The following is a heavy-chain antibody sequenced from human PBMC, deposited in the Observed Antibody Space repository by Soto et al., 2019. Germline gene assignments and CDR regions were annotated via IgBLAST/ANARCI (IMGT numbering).Heavy chain of an antibody. J-gene: IGHJ4*02. CDR1: GFTFSSYG. D-gene: IGHD6-13*01. CDR2: ISYDGSNK. CDR3: AKDFRLAAAPAY. V-gene: IGHV3-30*18. Sequence: QVQLVESGGGVVQPGRSLRLSCAASGFTFSSYGMHWVRQAPGKGLEWVAVISYDGSNKYYADSVKGRFTISRYNSKNTLYLQMNSLRAEDTAVYYCAKDFRLAAAPAYWGQGTLVTVSS.